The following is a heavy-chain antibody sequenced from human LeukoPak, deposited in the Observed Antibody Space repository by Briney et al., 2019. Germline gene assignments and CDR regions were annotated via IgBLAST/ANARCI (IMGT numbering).Heavy chain of an antibody. Sequence: GGSLRPSCAASGFTFSSYAMSWVRQAPGKGLEWVSAITGSGGSTYYADSVKGRFTISRDDSKNTLYLQMNSLRAEDTAVYYCAKDRWRRSSGGFDYWGQGTLVTVSS. CDR2: ITGSGGST. D-gene: IGHD6-6*01. CDR1: GFTFSSYA. V-gene: IGHV3-23*01. J-gene: IGHJ4*02. CDR3: AKDRWRRSSGGFDY.